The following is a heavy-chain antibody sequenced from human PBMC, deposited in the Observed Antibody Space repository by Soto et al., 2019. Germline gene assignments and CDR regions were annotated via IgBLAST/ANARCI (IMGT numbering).Heavy chain of an antibody. J-gene: IGHJ5*02. CDR2: INHSGST. V-gene: IGHV4-31*03. CDR3: ARARGGVRWLQLRIGWFDP. CDR1: GASVNSGGYY. D-gene: IGHD5-12*01. Sequence: QVQLQESGPGLVKPSQTLSLTCTVSGASVNSGGYYWSWIRQFPGKGLEWIGEINHSGSTNYNPSLKSRVTISVDTSKNQFSLKLSSVTAADTAVYYCARARGGVRWLQLRIGWFDPWGQGTLVTVSS.